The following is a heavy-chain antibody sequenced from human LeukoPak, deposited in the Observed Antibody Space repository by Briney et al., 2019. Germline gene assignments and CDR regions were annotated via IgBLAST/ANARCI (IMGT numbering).Heavy chain of an antibody. D-gene: IGHD1-1*01. Sequence: SETLSLTCAAYGGSFRGYYWSWIRQPPEKGLEWIGEINHDGSSTYNPSLKSRVTITVDTSKSQSSLKLNFVTAADTAVYYCAGIWLGNNAFDIWGQGTMVSVSS. CDR1: GGSFRGYY. J-gene: IGHJ3*02. CDR3: AGIWLGNNAFDI. V-gene: IGHV4-34*01. CDR2: INHDGSS.